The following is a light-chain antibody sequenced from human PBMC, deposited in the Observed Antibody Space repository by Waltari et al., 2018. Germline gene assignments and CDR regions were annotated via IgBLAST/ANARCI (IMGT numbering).Light chain of an antibody. CDR2: GVS. V-gene: IGKV1-9*01. J-gene: IGKJ1*01. CDR3: QQFNSSPWT. Sequence: DIQLTQSPSFLXASVGDRVIITCRANQDFSSYLAWYQQKPGRAPRLLIYGVSNLGRGVPSRFSGXGSGTEFTLTISSLQPEDFXTYYCQQFNSSPWTXXXGTKVDIK. CDR1: QDFSSY.